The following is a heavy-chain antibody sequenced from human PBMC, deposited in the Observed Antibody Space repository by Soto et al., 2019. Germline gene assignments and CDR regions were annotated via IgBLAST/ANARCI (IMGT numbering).Heavy chain of an antibody. CDR3: AREGTVVRGVTPSFYGNWFDP. Sequence: PSETLSLTCTVSGGSVSSGSYYWSWIRQPPGKGLEWIGYIYYSGSTNYNPSLKSRVTISVDTSKNQFSLKLSSVTAADTAVYYCAREGTVVRGVTPSFYGNWFDPWGQGTLVTVSS. CDR2: IYYSGST. D-gene: IGHD3-10*01. J-gene: IGHJ5*02. CDR1: GGSVSSGSYY. V-gene: IGHV4-61*01.